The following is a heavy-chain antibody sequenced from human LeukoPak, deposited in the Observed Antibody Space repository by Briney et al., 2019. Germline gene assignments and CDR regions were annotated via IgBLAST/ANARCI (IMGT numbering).Heavy chain of an antibody. Sequence: SETLSLTCAVYGGSFSGYYWSWIRQPPGKGLEWIGNIYYTGNTYYNSSLKSRVTMSIDTSKNQFSLKLSSVTAADTALYYCARASYGDYNFDYWGQETLVTVSS. CDR3: ARASYGDYNFDY. D-gene: IGHD4-17*01. J-gene: IGHJ4*02. CDR1: GGSFSGYY. CDR2: IYYTGNT. V-gene: IGHV4-34*01.